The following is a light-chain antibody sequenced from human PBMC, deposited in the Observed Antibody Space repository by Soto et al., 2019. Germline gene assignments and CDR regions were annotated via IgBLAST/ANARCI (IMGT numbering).Light chain of an antibody. Sequence: EIVLTQSPCTLSLSPGERATLSCRASQSVSSSYLVWHQQKPGQAPRLLIYAASNRATGIPDRFSGSGSGTDFTLTISRLEPEDFAVYYCQQYGSSGTFGQGTKVDIK. V-gene: IGKV3-20*01. J-gene: IGKJ1*01. CDR1: QSVSSSY. CDR3: QQYGSSGT. CDR2: AAS.